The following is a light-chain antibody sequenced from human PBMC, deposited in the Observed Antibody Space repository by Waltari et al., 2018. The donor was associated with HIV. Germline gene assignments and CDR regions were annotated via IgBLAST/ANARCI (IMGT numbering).Light chain of an antibody. CDR2: WAS. Sequence: DIVMTQSPDSLAVSLGERATINCKSSQSVLHSSNNKNYLAWYQQKPTQPPKLLIYWASTRESGVPDRFSGSGSGTDFTLTISSLQAEDVAVYYCQQYYSSPRTFGQGTKVEIK. V-gene: IGKV4-1*01. CDR1: QSVLHSSNNKNY. CDR3: QQYYSSPRT. J-gene: IGKJ1*01.